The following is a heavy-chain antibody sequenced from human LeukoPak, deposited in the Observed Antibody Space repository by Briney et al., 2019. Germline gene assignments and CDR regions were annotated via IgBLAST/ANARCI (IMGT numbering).Heavy chain of an antibody. CDR3: ARQLATDY. CDR2: IKQDGSEK. CDR1: GFTFSSYS. Sequence: GGSLRLSCAASGFTFSSYSMNWVRQAPGKGLEWVANIKQDGSEKYYVDSVKGRFTISRDNAKNSLYLQMNSLRAEDTAVYYCARQLATDYWGQGTLVTVSS. D-gene: IGHD6-13*01. V-gene: IGHV3-7*03. J-gene: IGHJ4*02.